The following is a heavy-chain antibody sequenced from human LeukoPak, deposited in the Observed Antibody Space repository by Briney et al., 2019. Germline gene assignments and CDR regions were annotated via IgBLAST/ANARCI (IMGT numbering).Heavy chain of an antibody. Sequence: SETLSLTCAVYGGSFSGYYWSWIRQPPGKGLEWIGEINHSGSTNYNPSLKSRVTISVDTSKNQFSLKLSSVIAADTAVYYCARGQWLSPFVYWGQGTLVTVSS. CDR1: GGSFSGYY. V-gene: IGHV4-34*01. CDR3: ARGQWLSPFVY. D-gene: IGHD6-19*01. CDR2: INHSGST. J-gene: IGHJ4*02.